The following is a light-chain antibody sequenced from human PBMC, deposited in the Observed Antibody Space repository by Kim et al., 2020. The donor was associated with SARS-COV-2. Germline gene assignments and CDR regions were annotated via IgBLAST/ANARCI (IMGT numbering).Light chain of an antibody. Sequence: IVLTQSPGILSLSPGERATLSCRASQSVNDNYLVWYQQRPGQTPRLLIYAASRSASDIPDRFSGSGSGTDFTLTISRLQPEDFAVYYCQVYGNSLWTFGQGTKVDIK. CDR2: AAS. J-gene: IGKJ1*01. CDR1: QSVNDNY. CDR3: QVYGNSLWT. V-gene: IGKV3-20*01.